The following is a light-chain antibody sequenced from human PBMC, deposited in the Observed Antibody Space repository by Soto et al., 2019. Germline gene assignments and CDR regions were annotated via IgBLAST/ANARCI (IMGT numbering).Light chain of an antibody. CDR2: WAS. Sequence: DIVMTQSPDSLAVSLGERATINCRSSQSVLYSSNNENYLAWYQQKPGQPPKLLIYWASTRESGVPDRFSGSGSGTDFTLTISSLQAEDVAVYYCQQHYSTPWTFGQGTKVEIK. J-gene: IGKJ1*01. CDR1: QSVLYSSNNENY. V-gene: IGKV4-1*01. CDR3: QQHYSTPWT.